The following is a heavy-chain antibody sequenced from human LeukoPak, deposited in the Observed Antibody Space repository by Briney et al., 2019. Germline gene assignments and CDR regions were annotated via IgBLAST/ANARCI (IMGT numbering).Heavy chain of an antibody. V-gene: IGHV4-4*09. J-gene: IGHJ3*02. CDR1: GSISGYY. CDR2: IYTSGST. Sequence: SETLSLTCTVLGSISGYYWSWIRQPPGKELEWIGYIYTSGSTNYNPSLESRVAISVDTSKNQFSLDLRSVTAADTAVYYCARQKCTSTSCLTKNAFDIWGQGTMVTVSS. CDR3: ARQKCTSTSCLTKNAFDI. D-gene: IGHD2-2*01.